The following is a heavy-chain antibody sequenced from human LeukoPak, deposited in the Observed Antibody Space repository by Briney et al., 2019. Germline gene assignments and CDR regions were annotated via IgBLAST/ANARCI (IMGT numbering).Heavy chain of an antibody. CDR1: GGSTSSDY. CDR2: VYNSGDT. CDR3: AKDSGFSGWANHFDY. D-gene: IGHD6-19*01. Sequence: SETLSLTCTVSGGSTSSDYWSWIRQSPGKGLEWVGYVYNSGDTGKNPSLKSRVTILLDTSKNQCSLKLTSVSAADTAVYYCAKDSGFSGWANHFDYWGQGTLVTVSS. J-gene: IGHJ4*02. V-gene: IGHV4-4*08.